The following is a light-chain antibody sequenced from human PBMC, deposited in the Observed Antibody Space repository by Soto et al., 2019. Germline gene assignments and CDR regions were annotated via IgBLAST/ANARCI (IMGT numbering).Light chain of an antibody. Sequence: QSVVTQPPSASGTPGQRVAISCSGGRSNIGRNTVNWYQQLPGTAPKLLIFSNNQRPSGVPDRFSGSKSDTSAPLAISGLQSEDEGDYYCALWDDSLNGWVFGGGTKLTVL. V-gene: IGLV1-44*01. CDR2: SNN. CDR1: RSNIGRNT. CDR3: ALWDDSLNGWV. J-gene: IGLJ2*01.